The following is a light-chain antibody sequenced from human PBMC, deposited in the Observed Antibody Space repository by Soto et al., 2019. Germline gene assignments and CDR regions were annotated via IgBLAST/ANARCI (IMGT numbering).Light chain of an antibody. J-gene: IGKJ1*01. CDR3: QQRSNWT. CDR1: QSVSSY. CDR2: DAS. Sequence: ELVLTQSPGTLSLSPGERATLSCRASQSVSSYLAWYQQKPGQAPRLLIYDASNRATGIPARFSGSGSGTDFTLTISSLEPEDFAVYYCQQRSNWTFGQGTKVDIK. V-gene: IGKV3-11*01.